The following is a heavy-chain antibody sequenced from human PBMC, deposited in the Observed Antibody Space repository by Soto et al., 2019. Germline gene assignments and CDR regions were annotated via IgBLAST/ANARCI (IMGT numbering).Heavy chain of an antibody. D-gene: IGHD5-12*01. CDR1: GGAINSGDYF. V-gene: IGHV4-30-4*01. J-gene: IGHJ4*02. CDR3: ARVKATLYRHYYFDY. CDR2: IFYTGST. Sequence: SETLARTCSVSGGAINSGDYFWSWIRQPPGKGLEWIGSIFYTGSTYYSPSLKSRASMSMDTSKYLFSLRLRSLTAADTAVYFCARVKATLYRHYYFDYWGQGTPVTVSS.